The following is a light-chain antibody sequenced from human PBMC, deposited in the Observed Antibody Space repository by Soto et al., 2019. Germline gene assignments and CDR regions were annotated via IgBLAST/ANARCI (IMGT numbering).Light chain of an antibody. Sequence: DIRMTQSASTLSASVGDRVTITCRASQSISTWLAWYQQKPGKAPKLLIYDASSLESGVPSRFGGGGSGTEFTLTISSLQPDDFAIYYCQQLHTYPITFAQGTRLAIK. V-gene: IGKV1-5*01. CDR3: QQLHTYPIT. CDR2: DAS. CDR1: QSISTW. J-gene: IGKJ5*01.